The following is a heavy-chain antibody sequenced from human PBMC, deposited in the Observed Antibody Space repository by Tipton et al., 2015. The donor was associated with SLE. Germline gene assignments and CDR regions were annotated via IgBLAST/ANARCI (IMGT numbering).Heavy chain of an antibody. V-gene: IGHV4-59*11. Sequence: TLSLTCTVSGGSISGHFWTWIRQSPRKGLEYIGYTSYIGSTNYNPSLNSRATISADTSKNQFSLKLTSVTAADTAIYYCARDNYYGSGSYLDPWGQGILGTVSS. J-gene: IGHJ5*02. CDR2: TSYIGST. CDR1: GGSISGHF. CDR3: ARDNYYGSGSYLDP. D-gene: IGHD3-10*01.